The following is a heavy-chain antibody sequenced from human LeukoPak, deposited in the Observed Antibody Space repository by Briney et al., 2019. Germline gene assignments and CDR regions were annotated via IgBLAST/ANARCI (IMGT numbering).Heavy chain of an antibody. J-gene: IGHJ4*02. CDR1: GGSATSVDCY. CDR3: ARFKRAGGWSYFDY. D-gene: IGHD6-19*01. Sequence: SETLSLTCTVSGGSATSVDCYWSWVRQPPGKGLEWIGNIYFSGNTDYNPSLKSRLTISIDLLSIDRSKSQFSLKLSSVTAADTAVYYCARFKRAGGWSYFDYWGQGTLVTVSS. V-gene: IGHV4-30-4*01. CDR2: IYFSGNT.